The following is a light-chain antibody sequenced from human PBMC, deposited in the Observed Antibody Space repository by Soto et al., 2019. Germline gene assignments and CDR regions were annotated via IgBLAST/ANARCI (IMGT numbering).Light chain of an antibody. CDR1: NIGSKS. CDR2: YDS. CDR3: QVWDSSSDHVV. V-gene: IGLV3-21*04. Sequence: SYELTQPPSVSVAPGQTARITCGGNNIGSKSVHWYQQKPGQAPVLVIYYDSDRPSGIPERFSGSNSGNPATLTISRVEAGDEAEYYCQVWDSSSDHVVFGGGTKLTVL. J-gene: IGLJ2*01.